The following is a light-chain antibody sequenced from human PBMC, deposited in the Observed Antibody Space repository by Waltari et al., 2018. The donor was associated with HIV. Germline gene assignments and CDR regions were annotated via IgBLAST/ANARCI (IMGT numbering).Light chain of an antibody. CDR3: QSHDSSLSGYV. V-gene: IGLV1-40*01. CDR1: SSNIGAGYH. Sequence: QSVLTQPPSVSGAPGQRVTISCTGSSSNIGAGYHVHWYQQLPGTAPKLLIYGNSNGPSGVPDRVSGSKSGTSASLAITGLQAEDEADYHCQSHDSSLSGYVFGTGTKVTVL. CDR2: GNS. J-gene: IGLJ1*01.